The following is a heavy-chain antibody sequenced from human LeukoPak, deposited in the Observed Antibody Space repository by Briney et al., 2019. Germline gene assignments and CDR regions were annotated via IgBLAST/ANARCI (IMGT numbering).Heavy chain of an antibody. Sequence: GASVKVSCKACGYTFTGYYMHWVRQAPGQGLEWMGWINPNSGGTNYAQKFQGRVTMTRDTSISTAYMELSRLRSDDTAVYYCARVLYYDSSGYYYPVAFDIWGQGTMVTVSS. V-gene: IGHV1-2*02. J-gene: IGHJ3*02. CDR1: GYTFTGYY. CDR2: INPNSGGT. D-gene: IGHD3-22*01. CDR3: ARVLYYDSSGYYYPVAFDI.